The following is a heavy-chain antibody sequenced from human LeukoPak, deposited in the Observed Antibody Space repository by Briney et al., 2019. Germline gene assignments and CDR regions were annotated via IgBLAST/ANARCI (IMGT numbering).Heavy chain of an antibody. V-gene: IGHV3-9*01. J-gene: IGHJ4*02. CDR2: ISWNSGSI. CDR3: AKDIAIVVVPAAYFDY. CDR1: GFTFDDYA. Sequence: GRSLRLSCAASGFTFDDYAMHWVRQAPGKGLEGVSGISWNSGSIGYADSVKGRFTISRDNDKNSLYLKKNSLRAEDTALYYCAKDIAIVVVPAAYFDYWGQGTLVTVSS. D-gene: IGHD2-2*01.